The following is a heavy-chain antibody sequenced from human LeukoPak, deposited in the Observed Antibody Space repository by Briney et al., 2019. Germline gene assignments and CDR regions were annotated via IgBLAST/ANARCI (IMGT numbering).Heavy chain of an antibody. Sequence: PSETPSLTFTVSGGSISSYYWSWIRQPPGNGLEWIGYLYYSGSTNYNPSLKSRVTISVDTSKNQFSLKLSSVTAADTAVYYCAAGYSYGPLRFDYWGQGTLVTVSS. D-gene: IGHD5-18*01. CDR2: LYYSGST. V-gene: IGHV4-59*01. J-gene: IGHJ4*02. CDR1: GGSISSYY. CDR3: AAGYSYGPLRFDY.